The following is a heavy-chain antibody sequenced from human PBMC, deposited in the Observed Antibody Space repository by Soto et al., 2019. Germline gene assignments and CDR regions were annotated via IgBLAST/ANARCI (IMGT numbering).Heavy chain of an antibody. CDR1: GFTFSSYG. Sequence: GGSLRLSCAASGFTFSSYGMHWVRQAPGKGLEWVAVIWYDGSNKYYADPVKGRFTISRDNSKNTLYLQMNSLRAEDTAVYYCATAAKRYYYYYMDVWGKGTTVTVSS. J-gene: IGHJ6*03. CDR3: ATAAKRYYYYYMDV. V-gene: IGHV3-33*01. CDR2: IWYDGSNK.